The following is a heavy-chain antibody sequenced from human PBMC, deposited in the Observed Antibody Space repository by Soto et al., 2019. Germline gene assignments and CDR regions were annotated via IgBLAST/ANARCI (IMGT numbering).Heavy chain of an antibody. V-gene: IGHV3-30*04. CDR3: AKGPLTYYDFWSGYGMDV. D-gene: IGHD3-3*01. Sequence: GGSLMLSCACSGVTFRCYALHWVRQTPGKGLEWVTVISYDGSNKYYADSVKGRFTISRDNSKNTLYLQMNSLRAEDTAVYYCAKGPLTYYDFWSGYGMDVWGQGTTVNVSS. CDR1: GVTFRCYA. J-gene: IGHJ6*02. CDR2: ISYDGSNK.